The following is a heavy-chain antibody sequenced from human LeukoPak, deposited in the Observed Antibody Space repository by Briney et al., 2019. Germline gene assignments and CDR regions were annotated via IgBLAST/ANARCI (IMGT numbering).Heavy chain of an antibody. Sequence: SVKVSCKASGGTFSTYAISWVRQAPGQGLEWMGGIIPIFGTANYAQKFQGRVTITADESTSTAYMDLSSLRSEDTAVYYCARDLYVGYSYGPLGYWGQGTLVTVSS. D-gene: IGHD5-18*01. CDR2: IIPIFGTA. V-gene: IGHV1-69*13. CDR3: ARDLYVGYSYGPLGY. CDR1: GGTFSTYA. J-gene: IGHJ4*02.